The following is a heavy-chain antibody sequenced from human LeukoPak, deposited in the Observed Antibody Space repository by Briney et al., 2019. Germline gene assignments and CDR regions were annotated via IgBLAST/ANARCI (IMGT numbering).Heavy chain of an antibody. Sequence: GGSLRLSCAASGFTFSSYAMHWVRQAPGKGLEWVAVISYDGSNKYYADSVKGRFTISRDNSKNTLYLQMNSLRAEDTAVYYCARDRRRYSSSTIDYWGQGTLVTVSS. CDR3: ARDRRRYSSSTIDY. J-gene: IGHJ4*02. V-gene: IGHV3-30*04. CDR1: GFTFSSYA. CDR2: ISYDGSNK. D-gene: IGHD6-6*01.